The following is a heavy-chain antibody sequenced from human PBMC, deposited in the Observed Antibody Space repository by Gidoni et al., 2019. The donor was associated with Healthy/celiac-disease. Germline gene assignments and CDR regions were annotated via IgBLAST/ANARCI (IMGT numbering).Heavy chain of an antibody. CDR1: GGSISSYY. V-gene: IGHV4-59*08. Sequence: QVQLQESGPGLVKPSETLSLTCTVSGGSISSYYWSWIRQPPGKGLEWIGYIYYSGSTNYNPSLKSRVTISVDTSKNQFSLKLSSVTAADTAVYYCARQECGYSYGCELDYWGQGTLVTVSS. CDR3: ARQECGYSYGCELDY. CDR2: IYYSGST. J-gene: IGHJ4*02. D-gene: IGHD5-18*01.